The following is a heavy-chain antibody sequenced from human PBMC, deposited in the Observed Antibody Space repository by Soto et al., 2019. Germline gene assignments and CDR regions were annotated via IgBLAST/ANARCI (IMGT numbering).Heavy chain of an antibody. CDR2: IYYRGST. D-gene: IGHD5-18*01. V-gene: IGHV4-59*01. CDR3: ARTWIQLWYLDY. J-gene: IGHJ4*02. CDR1: GGSISTYY. Sequence: SETLSLTCTVSGGSISTYYWSWIRQPPGKGLEWIGYIYYRGSTNYNPSLKSRVTISVDTSKNHFSLKLSSVTAADTAVYYCARTWIQLWYLDYWGQGTRVTVS.